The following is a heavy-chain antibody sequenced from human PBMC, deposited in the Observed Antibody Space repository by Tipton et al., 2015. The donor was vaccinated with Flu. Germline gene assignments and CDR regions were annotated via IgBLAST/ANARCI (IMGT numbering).Heavy chain of an antibody. CDR3: ARVREADYAYGMDV. D-gene: IGHD3-16*01. CDR2: ISRSGSTL. CDR1: GFTLGNYE. J-gene: IGHJ6*02. Sequence: SLRLSCTASGFTLGNYEMNWVRQAPGKGLEWLSYISRSGSTLFYSDFMKGRITTSRANGKNSLYLQMNSLRVEDTAVYYCARVREADYAYGMDVWGQGTTVTVSS. V-gene: IGHV3-48*03.